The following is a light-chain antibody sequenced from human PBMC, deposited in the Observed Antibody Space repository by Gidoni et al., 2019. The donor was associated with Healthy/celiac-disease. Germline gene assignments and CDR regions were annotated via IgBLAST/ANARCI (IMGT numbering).Light chain of an antibody. CDR2: GAS. CDR1: QSVSSSY. V-gene: IGKV3-20*01. CDR3: QQYGSSPRLT. Sequence: EIVWTQSPGTLSLSPGERATLSCRASQSVSSSYLAWYQQKPGQAPRLLIYGASSRSTGIPDRFSGSGSGTYFTLTISRLEPEAFAVYYCQQYGSSPRLTFGGGTKVEIK. J-gene: IGKJ4*01.